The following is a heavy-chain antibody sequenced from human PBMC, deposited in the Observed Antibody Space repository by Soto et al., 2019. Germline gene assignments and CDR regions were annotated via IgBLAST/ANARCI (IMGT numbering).Heavy chain of an antibody. V-gene: IGHV3-74*01. J-gene: IGHJ4*02. Sequence: PGGSLRLSCAASGFTFGSYWMNWVRQAPGRGLVWVSRIDSDGSSTTYADSVKGRFTITRDNSKNTLYLQMNSLRAEDTAVYYCAKAGGAAGTVDYFDYWGQGTLVTAPQ. CDR2: IDSDGSST. D-gene: IGHD6-13*01. CDR1: GFTFGSYW. CDR3: AKAGGAAGTVDYFDY.